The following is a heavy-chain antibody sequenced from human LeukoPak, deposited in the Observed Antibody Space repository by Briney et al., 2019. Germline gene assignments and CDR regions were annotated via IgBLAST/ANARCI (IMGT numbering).Heavy chain of an antibody. Sequence: PSETLSLTCTVSGGSISSSSYYWGWIRQPPGKGLEWIGSIYYSGSTYYNPSLKSRVTISVDTSKNQFSLKLSSVTAADTAVYYCARSRTLKLRYAFDYWGQGTLVTVSS. CDR2: IYYSGST. CDR3: ARSRTLKLRYAFDY. CDR1: GGSISSSSYY. V-gene: IGHV4-39*07. J-gene: IGHJ4*02. D-gene: IGHD3-9*01.